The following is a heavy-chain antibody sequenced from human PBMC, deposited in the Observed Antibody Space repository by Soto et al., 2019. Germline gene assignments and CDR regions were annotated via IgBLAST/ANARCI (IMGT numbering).Heavy chain of an antibody. CDR1: GCTFSSYA. V-gene: IGHV1-69*13. Sequence: SVKVSCKASGCTFSSYAISWVRQAPGQGLEWMGGIIPIFGTANYAQKFQGRVTITADESTSTAYMELSSLRSEDTAVYHCARGNCSSTSCHAPLDYYYYGMDVWGQGTTVTVSS. J-gene: IGHJ6*02. CDR2: IIPIFGTA. CDR3: ARGNCSSTSCHAPLDYYYYGMDV. D-gene: IGHD2-2*01.